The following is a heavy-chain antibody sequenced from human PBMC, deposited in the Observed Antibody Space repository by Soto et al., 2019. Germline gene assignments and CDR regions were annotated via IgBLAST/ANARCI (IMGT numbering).Heavy chain of an antibody. J-gene: IGHJ5*02. Sequence: SETLSLTCTVSGGSISSSSYYWGWIRQPPGKGLEWIGSIYYSASTSSNPSLKSRVTISVYTSNNPFSLKLSSVTAADTAVYYCARHASSGLGYCSSTSCRKKSWFDPWGQGTLVTVSS. CDR1: GGSISSSSYY. CDR3: ARHASSGLGYCSSTSCRKKSWFDP. V-gene: IGHV4-39*01. CDR2: IYYSAST. D-gene: IGHD2-2*01.